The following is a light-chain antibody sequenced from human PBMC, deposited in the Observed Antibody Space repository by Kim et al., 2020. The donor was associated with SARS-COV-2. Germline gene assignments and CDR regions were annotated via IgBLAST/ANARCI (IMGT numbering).Light chain of an antibody. J-gene: IGKJ3*01. CDR3: QQRSNWAFT. CDR2: DAS. CDR1: QSVSSY. V-gene: IGKV3-11*01. Sequence: LSPGERATLSCRASQSVSSYLAWYQQKPGQAPRLLIYDASNRATGIPARFSGSGSGTDFTLTISSLEPEDFAVYYCQQRSNWAFTFGPGTKVDIK.